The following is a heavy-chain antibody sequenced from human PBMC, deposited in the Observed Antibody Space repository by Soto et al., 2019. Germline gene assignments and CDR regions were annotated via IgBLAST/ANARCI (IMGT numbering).Heavy chain of an antibody. J-gene: IGHJ5*02. V-gene: IGHV3-21*01. CDR1: GFTFSNYN. CDR3: AREGALKPFSS. CDR2: ISGTSVYI. Sequence: LRLSCVASGFTFSNYNMNWVRQAPGKGLEWVSHISGTSVYIHYADSVKGRFTISRDNAKNSVYLQMDSLRVEDTAVHYCAREGALKPFSSWGQGALVTVSS.